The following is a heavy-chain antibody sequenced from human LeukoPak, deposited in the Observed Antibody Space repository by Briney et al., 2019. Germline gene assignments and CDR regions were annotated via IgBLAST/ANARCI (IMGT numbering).Heavy chain of an antibody. CDR2: ISYDGSNK. CDR1: GFTFSSYG. D-gene: IGHD4-17*01. V-gene: IGHV3-30*03. Sequence: GRSLRLSCAASGFTFSSYGMHWVRQAPGKGLEWVAVISYDGSNKYYADSMKGRFTISRDNSKNTLYLQMNSLRAEDTAVYYCEAYGDYDYWGQGTLVTVSS. J-gene: IGHJ4*02. CDR3: EAYGDYDY.